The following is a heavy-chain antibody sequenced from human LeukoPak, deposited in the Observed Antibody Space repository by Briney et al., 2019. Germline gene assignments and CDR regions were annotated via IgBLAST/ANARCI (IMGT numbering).Heavy chain of an antibody. CDR3: ARGLPILPAALWDY. D-gene: IGHD2-2*01. Sequence: ASVKVSCKASGYTFTGYYMHWVRQAPGQGLEWMGWINPNSGGTNYAQKFQGRVTMTRDTSISTAYMELSRLRSDDTAVYYCARGLPILPAALWDYWGQGTLVTVSS. CDR2: INPNSGGT. CDR1: GYTFTGYY. J-gene: IGHJ4*02. V-gene: IGHV1-2*02.